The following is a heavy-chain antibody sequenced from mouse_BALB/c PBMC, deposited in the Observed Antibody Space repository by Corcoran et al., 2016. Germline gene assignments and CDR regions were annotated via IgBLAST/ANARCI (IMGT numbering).Heavy chain of an antibody. D-gene: IGHD2-1*01. CDR3: ARSYGNYWYFDV. Sequence: EIQLQQSGPELMKPGASVKISCKASGYSFTSYYMHWVKQSHGKSLEWIGYIDPFNGGTSYNQKFKGKATLTVDKSSSTAYMHLSSLTSGDSAVYYCARSYGNYWYFDVWGAGTTVTVSS. CDR2: IDPFNGGT. J-gene: IGHJ1*01. V-gene: IGHV1S135*01. CDR1: GYSFTSYY.